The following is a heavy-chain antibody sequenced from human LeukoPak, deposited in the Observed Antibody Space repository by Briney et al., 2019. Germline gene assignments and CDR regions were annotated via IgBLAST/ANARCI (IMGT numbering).Heavy chain of an antibody. CDR3: ARVLSVSYCDS. CDR2: TSSSSSYI. J-gene: IGHJ4*02. V-gene: IGHV3-21*04. D-gene: IGHD2/OR15-2a*01. CDR1: GFTFSSYS. Sequence: GGSLRVSCAASGFTFSSYSMNWVRQAPGKGLEWVSSTSSSSSYIYYADSVKGRFTISRDNSKNTLYLQMNSLRGEDTAVYYCARVLSVSYCDSWGQGTLVTVSS.